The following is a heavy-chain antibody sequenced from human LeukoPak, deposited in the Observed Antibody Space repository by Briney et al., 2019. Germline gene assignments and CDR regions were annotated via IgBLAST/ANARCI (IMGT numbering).Heavy chain of an antibody. CDR3: ARDPAYSSGWYWFDP. CDR2: ISAYNGNT. Sequence: ASVKVSCKASGYTFTSYGISWVRQAPGQGLEWRGWISAYNGNTNYAQKLQGRVTMTTDTSTSTAYMELRSLRSDDTAVYYCARDPAYSSGWYWFDPWGQGTLVTVSS. D-gene: IGHD6-19*01. CDR1: GYTFTSYG. J-gene: IGHJ5*02. V-gene: IGHV1-18*01.